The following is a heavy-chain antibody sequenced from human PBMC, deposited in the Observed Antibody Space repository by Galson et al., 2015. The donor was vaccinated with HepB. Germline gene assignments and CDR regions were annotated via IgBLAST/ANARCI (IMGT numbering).Heavy chain of an antibody. D-gene: IGHD3-3*01. Sequence: SLRLSCAASGFTFSSYGMHWVRQAPGKGLEWVAVISYDGSNKYYADSVKGRFTISRDNSKNTLYLQMNSLRAEDTAVYYCAKEAPRGVRFLEWFPYFDYWGQGTLVTVSS. V-gene: IGHV3-30*18. CDR3: AKEAPRGVRFLEWFPYFDY. CDR1: GFTFSSYG. J-gene: IGHJ4*02. CDR2: ISYDGSNK.